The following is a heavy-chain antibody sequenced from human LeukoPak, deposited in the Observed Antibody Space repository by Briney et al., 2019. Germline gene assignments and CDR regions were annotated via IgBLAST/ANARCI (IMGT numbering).Heavy chain of an antibody. Sequence: PSETLSLTCTVSGASISSSSYYWGWIRQPPGKGLEWIGSIYYTGSTYYNPSLKSRVTISVDTSKNQFSLKLSSVTAADTAVYYCARDSAKLGYFDYWGQGTLVTVSS. V-gene: IGHV4-39*07. CDR2: IYYTGST. CDR3: ARDSAKLGYFDY. D-gene: IGHD3-16*01. CDR1: GASISSSSYY. J-gene: IGHJ4*02.